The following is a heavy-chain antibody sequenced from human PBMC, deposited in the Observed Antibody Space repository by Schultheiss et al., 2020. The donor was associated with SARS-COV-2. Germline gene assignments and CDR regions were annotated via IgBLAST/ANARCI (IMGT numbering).Heavy chain of an antibody. D-gene: IGHD6-6*01. Sequence: GGSLRLSCTASGFTFGDYAMSWVRQAPGKGLEWVSYISSSGSTIYYADSVKGRFTISRDNSKNSLYLQMNSLRAEDTAVYYCARFEYSSCYGLDYWGQGTLVTVSS. CDR3: ARFEYSSCYGLDY. CDR2: ISSSGSTI. J-gene: IGHJ4*02. CDR1: GFTFGDYA. V-gene: IGHV3-11*01.